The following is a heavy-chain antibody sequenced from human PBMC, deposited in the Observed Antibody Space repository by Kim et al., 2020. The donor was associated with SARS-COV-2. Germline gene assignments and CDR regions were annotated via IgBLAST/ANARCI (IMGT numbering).Heavy chain of an antibody. J-gene: IGHJ6*02. CDR1: GFTFSSYS. V-gene: IGHV3-21*01. CDR2: ISSSSSYI. CDR3: ARDRPGTGSLPGGYGMDV. Sequence: GGSLRLSCAASGFTFSSYSMNWVRQAPGKGLEWVSSISSSSSYIYYADSVKGRFTISRDNAKNSLYLQMNSLRAEDTAVYYCARDRPGTGSLPGGYGMDVWGQGTTVTVSS. D-gene: IGHD2-2*01.